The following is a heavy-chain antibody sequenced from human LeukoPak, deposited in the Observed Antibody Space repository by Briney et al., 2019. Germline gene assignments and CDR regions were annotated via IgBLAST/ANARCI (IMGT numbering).Heavy chain of an antibody. V-gene: IGHV1-18*01. J-gene: IGHJ4*02. Sequence: ASVKVSCKASGYTFTSYGISWVRQAPGQGLEWMGWISAYNGNTNYAQKLQGRVTMTTDTSTSTAYMELRSLRSDDTAVYYCARGPPQYYDYVWGSYRQTPFDYWGQGTLVTVSS. CDR1: GYTFTSYG. CDR2: ISAYNGNT. D-gene: IGHD3-16*02. CDR3: ARGPPQYYDYVWGSYRQTPFDY.